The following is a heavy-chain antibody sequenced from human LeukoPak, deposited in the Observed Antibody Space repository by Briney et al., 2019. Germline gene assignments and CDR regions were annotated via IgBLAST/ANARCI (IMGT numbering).Heavy chain of an antibody. CDR3: AREQLWAFYYYYYMDV. CDR2: INWNGGST. J-gene: IGHJ6*03. CDR1: GFTFDDYG. V-gene: IGHV3-20*04. D-gene: IGHD5-18*01. Sequence: PGGSLRLSCAASGFTFDDYGMTWVRQAPGKGLEWVSGINWNGGSTGYADSVKGRFTISRDNAKNSLYLQMNSLRAEDTALYYCAREQLWAFYYYYYMDVWGKGTTVTISS.